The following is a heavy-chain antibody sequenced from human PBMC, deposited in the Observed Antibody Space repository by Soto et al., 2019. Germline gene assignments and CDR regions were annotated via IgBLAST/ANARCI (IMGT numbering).Heavy chain of an antibody. Sequence: QVQLVQSGPEVKKPGSSVKVSCKASGGTFSNYPISWVRQAPGQGLEWMGTLLPIIGTTNYAQKFRDRITLTADESTNTAYMEVRSLTSEDTAVYYCARDRPLGGFDYWGQGTLVTVSS. J-gene: IGHJ4*02. V-gene: IGHV1-69*18. D-gene: IGHD3-3*01. CDR1: GGTFSNYP. CDR2: LLPIIGTT. CDR3: ARDRPLGGFDY.